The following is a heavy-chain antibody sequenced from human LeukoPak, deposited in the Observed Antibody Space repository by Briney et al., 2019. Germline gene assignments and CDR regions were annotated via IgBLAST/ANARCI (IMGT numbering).Heavy chain of an antibody. CDR2: IIPIFGTA. CDR1: GGTFSSYA. V-gene: IGHV1-69*05. CDR3: ARAYDSGSCVFDY. Sequence: ASVKVSCKASGGTFSSYAISWVRQAPGQGLEWMGGIIPIFGTANYAQKFQGRVTITTDESTSTAYMELSSLRSEDTAVYYCARAYDSGSCVFDYWGQGTLVTVSS. D-gene: IGHD1-26*01. J-gene: IGHJ4*02.